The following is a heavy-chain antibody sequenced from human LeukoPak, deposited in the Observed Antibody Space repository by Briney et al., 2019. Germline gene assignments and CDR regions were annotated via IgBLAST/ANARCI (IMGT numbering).Heavy chain of an antibody. Sequence: PGGSLRLSCAASGFTFDDYAMHWVRQAPGKGLEWVSLISGDGGSPYYADSVKGRFTISRDNSKNSLYLQMNSLRTEDTALYYCAKSGSVAADYYYYYYMDVWGKGTTVTVSS. CDR1: GFTFDDYA. D-gene: IGHD3-10*01. CDR3: AKSGSVAADYYYYYYMDV. CDR2: ISGDGGSP. V-gene: IGHV3-43*02. J-gene: IGHJ6*03.